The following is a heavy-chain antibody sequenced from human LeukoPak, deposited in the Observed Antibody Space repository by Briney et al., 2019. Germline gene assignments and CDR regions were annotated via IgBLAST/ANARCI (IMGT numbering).Heavy chain of an antibody. CDR3: ARDGDTAMGQGLDY. V-gene: IGHV4-38-2*02. CDR1: GYSISSGYY. J-gene: IGHJ4*02. Sequence: PSETLSLTCTVSGYSISSGYYRGWIRQPPGKGLEWIGSIYHSGSTYYNPSLKSRVTISVDTSKNQFSLKLSSVTAADTAVYYCARDGDTAMGQGLDYWGQGTLVTVSS. D-gene: IGHD5-18*01. CDR2: IYHSGST.